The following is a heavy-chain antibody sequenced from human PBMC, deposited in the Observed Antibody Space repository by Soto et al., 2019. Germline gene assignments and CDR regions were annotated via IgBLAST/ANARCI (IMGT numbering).Heavy chain of an antibody. CDR1: GDSISSSSYY. CDR2: IYYSGST. Sequence: PSETLSLTCTVSGDSISSSSYYWGWLRQPPGKGLEWIGYIYYSGSTNYNPSLKSRVTISVDTSKNQFSLKLSSVTAADTAVYYCARGAVAGLEYFQHWGQGTLVTVSS. V-gene: IGHV4-61*05. J-gene: IGHJ1*01. CDR3: ARGAVAGLEYFQH. D-gene: IGHD6-19*01.